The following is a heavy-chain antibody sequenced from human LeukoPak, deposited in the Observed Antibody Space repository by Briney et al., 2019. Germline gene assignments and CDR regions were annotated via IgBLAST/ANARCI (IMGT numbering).Heavy chain of an antibody. CDR2: ISRSGNTI. CDR3: AGIVTTIMDY. CDR1: GFTFSGFE. V-gene: IGHV3-48*03. J-gene: IGHJ4*02. D-gene: IGHD5-12*01. Sequence: GGSLRLSCAASGFTFSGFEMNWVRQAPGKGLEWVSYISRSGNTIYYADSVKGRFTISRDNAKNSLYLRMNSLRAEDTAVYYCAGIVTTIMDYWGQGTLVTVSS.